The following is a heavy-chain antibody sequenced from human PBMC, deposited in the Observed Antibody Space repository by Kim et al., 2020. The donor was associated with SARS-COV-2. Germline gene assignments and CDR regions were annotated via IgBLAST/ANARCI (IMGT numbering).Heavy chain of an antibody. Sequence: NTNYNPSLKSRVTISVDTSKNPFSLKLNSVTAADTAVYYCASLAAGYGLDVWGQGTTVTVSS. J-gene: IGHJ6*02. CDR2: NT. CDR3: ASLAAGYGLDV. V-gene: IGHV4-59*01. D-gene: IGHD6-13*01.